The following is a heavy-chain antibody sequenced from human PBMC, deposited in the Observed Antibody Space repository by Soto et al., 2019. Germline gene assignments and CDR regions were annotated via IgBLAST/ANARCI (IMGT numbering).Heavy chain of an antibody. CDR2: INHSGST. J-gene: IGHJ3*01. CDR3: ARGRTVVNKKDAFDL. CDR1: EGPFRGGY. V-gene: IGHV4-34*01. D-gene: IGHD2-15*01. Sequence: PWNTLSLSCADHEGPFRGGYWSEVRQPPGKGLEWIGEINHSGSTNYNPSLKSRVTISVDTSKNQFSLKLSSVTAADTAVYYCARGRTVVNKKDAFDLWAQGTMVT.